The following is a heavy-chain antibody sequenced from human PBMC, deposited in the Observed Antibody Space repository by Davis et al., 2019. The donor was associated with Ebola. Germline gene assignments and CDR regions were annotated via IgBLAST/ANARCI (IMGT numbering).Heavy chain of an antibody. CDR1: GFTFSSYE. Sequence: GGSLRLSCAASGFTFSSYEVNWVRQAPGKGLEWVSYISRSGTTIYYADSVRGRFTISRDNAKNSLYMQLNSLRAEDTAVYYCARTNWKVINDYWGQGTLVTVSS. J-gene: IGHJ4*02. V-gene: IGHV3-48*03. D-gene: IGHD1-20*01. CDR3: ARTNWKVINDY. CDR2: ISRSGTTI.